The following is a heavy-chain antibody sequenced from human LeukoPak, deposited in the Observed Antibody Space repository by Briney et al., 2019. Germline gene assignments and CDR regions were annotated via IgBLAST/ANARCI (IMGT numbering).Heavy chain of an antibody. J-gene: IGHJ4*02. V-gene: IGHV4-4*02. CDR2: IYHSGST. D-gene: IGHD3-10*01. CDR3: ARATQGMVRGVIITD. Sequence: SETQSLTCAVSGGSISSSNWWSWVRQPPGKGLEWIGEIYHSGSTNYNPSLKSRVTISVDKSKNQFSLKLSSVTAADTAVYYCARATQGMVRGVIITDWGQGTLVTVSS. CDR1: GGSISSSNW.